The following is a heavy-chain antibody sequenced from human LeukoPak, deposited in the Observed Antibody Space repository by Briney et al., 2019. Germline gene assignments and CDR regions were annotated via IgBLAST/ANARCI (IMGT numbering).Heavy chain of an antibody. CDR1: GDSMSSYY. CDR2: VFNSGST. Sequence: SETLSLTCTVSGDSMSSYYWSWIRLPPGKGLEWIGYVFNSGSTKYNPSLKSRVTMSLDTSKSQFSLKVTSVTAADTAVYYCARASLEWSLSHYYFYMDVWGKGTTVTVSS. D-gene: IGHD3-3*01. V-gene: IGHV4-59*01. CDR3: ARASLEWSLSHYYFYMDV. J-gene: IGHJ6*03.